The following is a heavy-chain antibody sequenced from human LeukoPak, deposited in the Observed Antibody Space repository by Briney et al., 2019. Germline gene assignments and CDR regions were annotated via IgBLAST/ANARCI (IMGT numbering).Heavy chain of an antibody. J-gene: IGHJ4*02. V-gene: IGHV3-33*01. CDR1: GFTFSSYG. CDR2: IWYDGSNK. CDR3: ARDLGGDYGGFDY. D-gene: IGHD4-17*01. Sequence: GRSLRLSCAASGFTFSSYGMHWVRQAPGKGLEWVAVIWYDGSNKYYADSVKGRFTISRDNSKSTLYLQMNSLRAEDTAVYYCARDLGGDYGGFDYWGQGTLVTVSS.